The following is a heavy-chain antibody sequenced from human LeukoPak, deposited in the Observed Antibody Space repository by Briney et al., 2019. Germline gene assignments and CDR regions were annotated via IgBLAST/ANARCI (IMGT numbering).Heavy chain of an antibody. J-gene: IGHJ4*02. D-gene: IGHD4-23*01. CDR2: IIPIFGTA. Sequence: GAPVKVSCKASGGTFSSYAISWVRQAPGQGLEWMGGIIPIFGTANYAQKFQGRVTITADKSTSTAYMELSSLRSEDTAVYYCARQGYGGNPQGAADYWGQGTLVTVSS. V-gene: IGHV1-69*06. CDR1: GGTFSSYA. CDR3: ARQGYGGNPQGAADY.